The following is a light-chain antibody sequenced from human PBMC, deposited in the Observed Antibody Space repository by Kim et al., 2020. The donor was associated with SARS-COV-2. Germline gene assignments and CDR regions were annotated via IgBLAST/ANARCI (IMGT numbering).Light chain of an antibody. CDR2: GNN. CDR1: TLRTYF. J-gene: IGLJ2*01. Sequence: SSELTQDPAVSVALGQTATITCHGDTLRTYFGIWYQKKPGQAPLLVIYGNNKRPSGIPDRFSGSNSGTTASLTITGAQAEDEADYYCNSRDRNGNDVLFGGGTQLTVL. V-gene: IGLV3-19*01. CDR3: NSRDRNGNDVL.